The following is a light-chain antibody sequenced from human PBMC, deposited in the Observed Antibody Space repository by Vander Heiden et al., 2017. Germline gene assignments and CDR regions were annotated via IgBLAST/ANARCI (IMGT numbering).Light chain of an antibody. CDR1: QSISSW. CDR2: KAS. CDR3: QQYNTMCT. V-gene: IGKV1-5*03. J-gene: IGKJ2*02. Sequence: DIQMTQSPSTLSASVGDRVTITCRASQSISSWLAWYQKKPGKAPKLLIYKASSLEIGVPSRFSGGGSGTEFTLTISSLQPDDSATYYCQQYNTMCTFGQGTKLEIK.